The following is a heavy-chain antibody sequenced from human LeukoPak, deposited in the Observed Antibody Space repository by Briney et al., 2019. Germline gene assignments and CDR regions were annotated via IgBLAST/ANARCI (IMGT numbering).Heavy chain of an antibody. CDR1: GVSISSYY. CDR3: ARLPYGSGSYGYYYGMDV. Sequence: SETLSLTCTVSGVSISSYYWSWIRQPPGRGLEWIGYIYYSGSTNYNPSLKSRVTISVDTSKNQFSLKLSSVTAADTAVYYCARLPYGSGSYGYYYGMDVWGQGTTVTVSS. J-gene: IGHJ6*02. D-gene: IGHD3-10*01. CDR2: IYYSGST. V-gene: IGHV4-59*01.